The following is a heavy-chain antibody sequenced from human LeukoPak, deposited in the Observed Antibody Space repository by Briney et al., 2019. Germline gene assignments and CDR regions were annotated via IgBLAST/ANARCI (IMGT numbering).Heavy chain of an antibody. V-gene: IGHV4-34*01. CDR1: GFTLSSYA. CDR3: ARASADSSSWHDHPTTNMDV. J-gene: IGHJ6*02. Sequence: PGGSLRLSCTASGFTLSSYAMSWVRQAPGKGLEWIGEINHSGSTNYNPSLKSRVTISVDTSKNQFSPKLSSVTAADTAVYYCARASADSSSWHDHPTTNMDVWGQGTTVTVSS. CDR2: INHSGST. D-gene: IGHD6-13*01.